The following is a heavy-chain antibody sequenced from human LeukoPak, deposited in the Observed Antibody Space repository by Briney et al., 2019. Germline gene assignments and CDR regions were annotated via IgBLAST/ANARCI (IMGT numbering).Heavy chain of an antibody. CDR2: INWNDDK. Sequence: SGPTLVNPTQTLTLTCTFSGFSLSTSGVGVGWVRQPPGKALEWLALINWNDDKRYSPFLKSRLTITKDTSKDQVSLTMTNMDPVDTASYYCAHSQSRYGSGTYMGPWGQGILVTVSS. J-gene: IGHJ5*02. CDR1: GFSLSTSGVG. V-gene: IGHV2-5*01. D-gene: IGHD3-10*01. CDR3: AHSQSRYGSGTYMGP.